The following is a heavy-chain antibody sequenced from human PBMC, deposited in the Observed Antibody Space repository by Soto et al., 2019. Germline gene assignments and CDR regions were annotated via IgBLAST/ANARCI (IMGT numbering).Heavy chain of an antibody. CDR3: TRDYLVVPHRVFDY. V-gene: IGHV3-33*01. J-gene: IGHJ4*02. CDR1: GFTFSSYG. D-gene: IGHD2-2*01. CDR2: IWYDGSNK. Sequence: QVQRVESGGGVVQPGRSLRLSCAASGFTFSSYGMHWVRQAPGKGLEWVAVIWYDGSNKYYADSVKGRFTISRDNSKNTLNLPIYSLTAEHMTVYYCTRDYLVVPHRVFDYWGQGTLVTVSS.